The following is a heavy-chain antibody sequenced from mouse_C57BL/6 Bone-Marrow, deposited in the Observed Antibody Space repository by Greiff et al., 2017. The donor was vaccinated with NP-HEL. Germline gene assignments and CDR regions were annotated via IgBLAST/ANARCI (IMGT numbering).Heavy chain of an antibody. CDR2: INPNNGGT. D-gene: IGHD1-1*01. V-gene: IGHV1-18*01. CDR1: GYTFTDYN. CDR3: ARGYYGSSPPWFAY. Sequence: VQLQQSGPELVKPGASVKIPCKASGYTFTDYNMDWVKQSHGKSLEWIGDINPNNGGTIYNQKFKGKATLTVDKSSSTAYMELRSLTSEDTAVYYCARGYYGSSPPWFAYWGQGTLVTVSA. J-gene: IGHJ3*01.